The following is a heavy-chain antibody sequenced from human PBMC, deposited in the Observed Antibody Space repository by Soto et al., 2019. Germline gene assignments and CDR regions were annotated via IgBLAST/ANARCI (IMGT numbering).Heavy chain of an antibody. V-gene: IGHV4-59*08. CDR3: AGYSGYVTDAFDI. Sequence: QVQLQESGPGLVKPSETLSLTCTVSGGSISSYYWSWIRQPPGKGLEWIGYIYYSVSTNYNPSLKSRVTISVATSKNQCSLKLSSVTAADTAVYYCAGYSGYVTDAFDIWGQGTRVTVSS. J-gene: IGHJ3*02. CDR2: IYYSVST. D-gene: IGHD5-12*01. CDR1: GGSISSYY.